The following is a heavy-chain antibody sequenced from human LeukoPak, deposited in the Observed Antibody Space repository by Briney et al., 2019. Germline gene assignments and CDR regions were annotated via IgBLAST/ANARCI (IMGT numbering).Heavy chain of an antibody. CDR3: AKFYDISTGYFDC. CDR1: GFTFSSYA. V-gene: IGHV3-23*01. J-gene: IGHJ4*02. Sequence: GESLKISCAASGFTFSSYAMSWVRQSPGKGLEWVSAISGGGGSTYYADSVKGRFTISRDNSKNTPYLQMNSLRAEDTAVYYCAKFYDISTGYFDCWGQGTLVTVSS. CDR2: ISGGGGST. D-gene: IGHD3-9*01.